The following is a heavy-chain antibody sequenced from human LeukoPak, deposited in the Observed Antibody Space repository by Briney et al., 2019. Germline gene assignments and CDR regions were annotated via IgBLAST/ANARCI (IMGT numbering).Heavy chain of an antibody. CDR1: GGSLSSYY. V-gene: IGHV4-4*07. CDR2: IYTSGST. Sequence: PSETLSPTCTVSGGSLSSYYWNWIRQPAGKGLEWIGRIYTSGSTNYNPSLKSRVTMSVDTSKNQFSLKLSSVTAADTAVYYCARDKSRTYGSADAFDIWGQGTMVTVSS. CDR3: ARDKSRTYGSADAFDI. D-gene: IGHD3-10*01. J-gene: IGHJ3*02.